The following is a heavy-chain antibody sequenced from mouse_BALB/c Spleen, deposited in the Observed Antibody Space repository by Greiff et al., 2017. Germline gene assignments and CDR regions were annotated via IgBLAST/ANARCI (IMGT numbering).Heavy chain of an antibody. V-gene: IGHV5-4*02. J-gene: IGHJ1*01. CDR2: ISDGGSYT. CDR1: GFTFSDYY. Sequence: EVNVVESGGGLVKPGGSLKLSCAASGFTFSDYYMYWVRQTPEKRLEWVATISDGGSYTYYPDSVKGRFTISRDNAKNNLYLQMSSLKSEDTAMYFCARGLEPNWYFDVWGAGTTVTVSS. CDR3: ARGLEPNWYFDV.